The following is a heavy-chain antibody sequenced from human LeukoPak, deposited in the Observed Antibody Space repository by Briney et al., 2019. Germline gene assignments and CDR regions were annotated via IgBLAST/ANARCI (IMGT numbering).Heavy chain of an antibody. D-gene: IGHD2/OR15-2a*01. CDR1: GFTFSSYS. CDR3: ARDITYLSKNWFDP. CDR2: ISDSSSFI. V-gene: IGHV3-21*01. J-gene: IGHJ5*02. Sequence: GGSLRLSCAASGFTFSSYSMTWVRQAPGKGLEWVSSISDSSSFIYYADSVRGRFTISRDNAKISLYLQMNSLRAEDTAVYYCARDITYLSKNWFDPWGQGTLVTVSS.